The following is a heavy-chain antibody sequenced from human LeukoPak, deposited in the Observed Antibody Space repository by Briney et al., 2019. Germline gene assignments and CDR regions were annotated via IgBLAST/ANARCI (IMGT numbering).Heavy chain of an antibody. J-gene: IGHJ3*02. D-gene: IGHD3-9*01. CDR1: GFTFDDFV. Sequence: GGSLRLSCAASGFTFDDFVMSWVRQAPGKGLEWVSGINWNGGSTGYADSVKGRFTISRDNAKNSLYLQMNSLRAEDTAVYYCAREGIYDILTGYYRGAFDIWGQGTMVTVSS. V-gene: IGHV3-20*04. CDR3: AREGIYDILTGYYRGAFDI. CDR2: INWNGGST.